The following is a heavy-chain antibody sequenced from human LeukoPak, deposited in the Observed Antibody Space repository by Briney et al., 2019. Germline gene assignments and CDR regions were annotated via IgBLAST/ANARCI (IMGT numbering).Heavy chain of an antibody. CDR3: ARDKGYSSGWYEDGFDY. Sequence: SETLSLTCTVSGGSISSYYWSWIRPPAGKGLEWIGRIYTSGSTNYNPSLKSRVTISVDKSKNQFSLKLSSVTAADTAVYYCARDKGYSSGWYEDGFDYWGQGTLVTVSS. CDR1: GGSISSYY. CDR2: IYTSGST. J-gene: IGHJ4*02. D-gene: IGHD6-19*01. V-gene: IGHV4-4*07.